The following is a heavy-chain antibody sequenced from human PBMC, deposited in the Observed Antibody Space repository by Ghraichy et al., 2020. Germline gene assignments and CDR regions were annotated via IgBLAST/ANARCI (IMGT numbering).Heavy chain of an antibody. Sequence: GGSLRLSCAASGFTFSGFWMTWVRQAPGKGLEWVANIRQDGSAKHYVDSVKGRFIISRDNAKNSLFLQMSSLRAEDTAVYYCARDLPLDTRGLMGYWGQGTLVTVSS. D-gene: IGHD2-8*01. V-gene: IGHV3-7*01. J-gene: IGHJ4*02. CDR3: ARDLPLDTRGLMGY. CDR1: GFTFSGFW. CDR2: IRQDGSAK.